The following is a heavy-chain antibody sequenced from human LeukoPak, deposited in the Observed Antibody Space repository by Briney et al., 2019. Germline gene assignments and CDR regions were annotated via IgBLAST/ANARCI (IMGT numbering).Heavy chain of an antibody. CDR2: INPSDDST. CDR3: ARAYYESSAYRHAVYFDY. D-gene: IGHD3-22*01. J-gene: IGHJ4*02. Sequence: ASVKVSCKASGYTFNSSYMHWVRQAPGQGLEWMGIINPSDDSTRYIQKFQGRVTMTKDTSTNTVYMHLSSLSSDDTAVYYCARAYYESSAYRHAVYFDYWGQGTLVTVSS. V-gene: IGHV1-46*02. CDR1: GYTFNSSY.